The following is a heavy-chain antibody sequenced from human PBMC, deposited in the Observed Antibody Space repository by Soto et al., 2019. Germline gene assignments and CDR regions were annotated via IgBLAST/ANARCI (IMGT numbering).Heavy chain of an antibody. J-gene: IGHJ6*02. CDR2: IWYDGSNK. V-gene: IGHV3-33*01. CDR3: ARTYYDILTGYPGLYYYYGMDV. D-gene: IGHD3-9*01. Sequence: HPGGSLRLSCAASGFTFSSYGMHWVRQAPGKGLEWVAVIWYDGSNKYYADSVKGRFTISRDNSKNTLYLQMNSLRAEDTAVYYCARTYYDILTGYPGLYYYYGMDVWGQGTTVTVSS. CDR1: GFTFSSYG.